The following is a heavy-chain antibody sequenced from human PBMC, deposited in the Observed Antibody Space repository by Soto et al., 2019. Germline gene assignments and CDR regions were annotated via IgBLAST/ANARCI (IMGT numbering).Heavy chain of an antibody. J-gene: IGHJ2*01. Sequence: EVQLLESGGGLVQPGGSLRLSCAVSGFTFSSYAMSWVRRAPGKGLEWVSAVGGSDPNSYYADSVKGRFTISRDISKNTLYLQMNSLSDEDTALNYCAKGSVLSLWYFDLWGRGTLVTVSS. CDR1: GFTFSSYA. CDR2: VGGSDPNS. D-gene: IGHD3-16*01. CDR3: AKGSVLSLWYFDL. V-gene: IGHV3-23*01.